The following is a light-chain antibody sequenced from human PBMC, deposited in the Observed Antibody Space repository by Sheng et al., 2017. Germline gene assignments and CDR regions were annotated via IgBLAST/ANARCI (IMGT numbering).Light chain of an antibody. CDR1: QSVRSY. V-gene: IGKV3-11*01. Sequence: EIVLTQSPGTLSLSPGERATLSCRASQSVRSYLAWYQQKPGQAPRLLISDASNRATGIPARFSGSGSGTDFTLTISSLEPEDFAVYYCYQRSSWPLTFGGGTKVEIK. CDR3: YQRSSWPLT. J-gene: IGKJ4*01. CDR2: DAS.